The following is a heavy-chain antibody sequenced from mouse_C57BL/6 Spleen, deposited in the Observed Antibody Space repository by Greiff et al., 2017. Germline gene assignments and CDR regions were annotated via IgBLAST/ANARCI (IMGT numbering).Heavy chain of an antibody. D-gene: IGHD2-4*01. CDR2: IRNKANGYTT. J-gene: IGHJ2*01. Sequence: EVKLQESGGGLVQPGGSLSLSCAASGFTFTDYYMSWVRQPPGKALEWLGFIRNKANGYTTEYSASVKGRFTISRDNSQSILYLQMNALRAEDSATYYCARYRIYYDSVYFDYWGQGTTLTVSS. CDR1: GFTFTDYY. CDR3: ARYRIYYDSVYFDY. V-gene: IGHV7-3*01.